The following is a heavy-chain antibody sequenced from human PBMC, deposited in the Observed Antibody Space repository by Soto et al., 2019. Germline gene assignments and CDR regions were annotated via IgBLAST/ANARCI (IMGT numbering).Heavy chain of an antibody. CDR3: ARPGVDWLSPDY. J-gene: IGHJ4*02. CDR2: IYYSGST. Sequence: SETLSLTCTVSGGSISSSSYYWGWIRQPPGKGLEWIGSIYYSGSTYYNPSLKSRVTISVDTSKNQFSLKLSSVTAADTAVYYCARPGVDWLSPDYWGQGTLVTVSS. D-gene: IGHD3-9*01. CDR1: GGSISSSSYY. V-gene: IGHV4-39*01.